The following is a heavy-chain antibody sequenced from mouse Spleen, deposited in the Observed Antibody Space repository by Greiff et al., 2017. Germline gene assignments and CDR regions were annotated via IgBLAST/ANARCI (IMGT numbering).Heavy chain of an antibody. Sequence: EVQLVESGGGLVQPGGSRKLSCAASGFTFSSFGMHWVRQAPEKGLEWVAYISSGSSTIYYADTVKGRFTISRDNPKNTLFLQMTSLRSEDTAMYYCARSPYYGSSYSYAMDYWGQGTSVTVSS. J-gene: IGHJ4*01. V-gene: IGHV5-17*02. CDR3: ARSPYYGSSYSYAMDY. D-gene: IGHD1-1*01. CDR2: ISSGSSTI. CDR1: GFTFSSFG.